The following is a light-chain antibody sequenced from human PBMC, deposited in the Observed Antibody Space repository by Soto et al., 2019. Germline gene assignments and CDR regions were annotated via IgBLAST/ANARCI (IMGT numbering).Light chain of an antibody. CDR1: QSVSSY. J-gene: IGKJ4*01. V-gene: IGKV3-11*01. Sequence: ETVLTQSPATLSLSPGERAILSCRASQSVSSYLAWYQQKPGQAPRLLIYDASNRATGIPARFSGSGSGTDFTLTISSLEPEDFAVYYCQQRSNWLTFGGGTKVEIK. CDR3: QQRSNWLT. CDR2: DAS.